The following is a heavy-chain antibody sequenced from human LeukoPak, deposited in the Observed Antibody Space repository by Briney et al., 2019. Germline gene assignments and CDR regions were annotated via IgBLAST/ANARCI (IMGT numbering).Heavy chain of an antibody. CDR3: AKDAPRAVAGRLDY. J-gene: IGHJ4*02. CDR1: GFTFSSYG. CDR2: ISYDGSNK. Sequence: GGSLRLSCAASGFTFSSYGMHWVRQAPGKGLEWVAVISYDGSNKYYADSVKGRFTISRDNSKNTLYMQMNSLRAEDTAVYYCAKDAPRAVAGRLDYWGQGTLVTVSS. D-gene: IGHD6-19*01. V-gene: IGHV3-30*18.